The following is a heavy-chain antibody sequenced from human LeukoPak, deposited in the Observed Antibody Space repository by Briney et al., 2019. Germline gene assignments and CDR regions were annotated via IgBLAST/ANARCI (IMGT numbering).Heavy chain of an antibody. D-gene: IGHD1-14*01. CDR2: IKSKTDVGTT. V-gene: IGHV3-15*01. CDR1: GFTFSNAW. Sequence: PGGSLRLSCAASGFTFSNAWMSWVRQAPGKGLEWVGRIKSKTDVGTTDFAAPGKGRFIISRDDSENTLYLQMHSLKTEDTAVYYCTASPPGGDYFDYWGQGTLVTVSS. J-gene: IGHJ4*02. CDR3: TASPPGGDYFDY.